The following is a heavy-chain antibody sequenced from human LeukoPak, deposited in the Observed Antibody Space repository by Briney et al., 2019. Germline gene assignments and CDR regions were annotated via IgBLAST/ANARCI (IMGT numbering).Heavy chain of an antibody. CDR2: IWYDGSNK. D-gene: IGHD3-10*01. Sequence: GGSLRLSCAASGFTFSSYGMHWVRQAPGKGLEWVAVIWYDGSNKYYADSVKGRFTISRDNSKNTLYLQMNSLRAEDTAVYYCARGMVRGVVIDYWGQGTLVTVSS. CDR3: ARGMVRGVVIDY. J-gene: IGHJ4*02. CDR1: GFTFSSYG. V-gene: IGHV3-33*01.